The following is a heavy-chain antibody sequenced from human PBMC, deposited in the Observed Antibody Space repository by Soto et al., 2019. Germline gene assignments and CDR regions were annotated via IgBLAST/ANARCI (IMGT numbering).Heavy chain of an antibody. Sequence: QVQLGQSGAEVKKPGASVKVSCKASGYTFTSYGISWVRQAPGQGLEWMGWMSAYNGKTNYAQKLQGIVTMTTDTSTSTAYMELRSLRSDDTTVYYGARVLEYCSGGSCYPDWFDPWGQGTLVTVS. CDR3: ARVLEYCSGGSCYPDWFDP. CDR2: MSAYNGKT. CDR1: GYTFTSYG. J-gene: IGHJ5*02. V-gene: IGHV1-18*01. D-gene: IGHD2-15*01.